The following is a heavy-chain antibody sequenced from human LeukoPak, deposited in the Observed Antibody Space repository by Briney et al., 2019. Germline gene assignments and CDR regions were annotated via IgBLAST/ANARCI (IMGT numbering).Heavy chain of an antibody. D-gene: IGHD3-10*01. V-gene: IGHV4-61*01. CDR2: IYYSGST. J-gene: IGHJ6*03. CDR1: GGSISSSSYY. CDR3: ARLWFGERYYYYYMDV. Sequence: SETLSLTCTVSGGSISSSSYYWSWIRQPPGKGLEWIGYIYYSGSTNYNPSLKSRVTISVDTSKNQFSLKLSSVTAADTAVYYCARLWFGERYYYYYMDVWGKGTTVTVS.